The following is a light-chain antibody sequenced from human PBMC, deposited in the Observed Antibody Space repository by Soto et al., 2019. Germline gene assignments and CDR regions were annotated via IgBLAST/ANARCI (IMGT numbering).Light chain of an antibody. CDR3: QQYNSYSAT. CDR2: GAS. Sequence: EIVMTQSPATLSVSPGERATLSCRASQSVSSNLAWYQQKPGQAPRLLIYGASTRATGIPARFSGSGSGTDFTLTISCLQSEDFATYYCQQYNSYSATFGQGTKVDIK. V-gene: IGKV3-15*01. J-gene: IGKJ1*01. CDR1: QSVSSN.